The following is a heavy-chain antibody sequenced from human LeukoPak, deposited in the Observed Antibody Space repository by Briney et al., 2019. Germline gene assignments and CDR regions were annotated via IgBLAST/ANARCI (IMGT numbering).Heavy chain of an antibody. V-gene: IGHV3-30*18. J-gene: IGHJ4*02. Sequence: GRSLRLSCAASGFTFSSYGMHWVRQAPGKGLEWVAVTSYDGSNKHYADSVKGRFTISRDNSKNTLYLQMNSLRAEDTAVYYCAKVSERLATVSNFDYWGRGTLVTVSS. CDR2: TSYDGSNK. D-gene: IGHD6-19*01. CDR3: AKVSERLATVSNFDY. CDR1: GFTFSSYG.